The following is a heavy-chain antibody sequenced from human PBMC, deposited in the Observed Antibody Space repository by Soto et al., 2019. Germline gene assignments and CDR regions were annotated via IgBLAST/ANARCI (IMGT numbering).Heavy chain of an antibody. CDR2: ITPSDGSR. CDR3: ARDLTRYIVGRMMYFDY. V-gene: IGHV1-46*01. D-gene: IGHD1-26*01. J-gene: IGHJ4*02. Sequence: VQLVQSGAEVRKPGASVKVSCKASGYTFTSYYLHWVRQAPGQGLEWMGMITPSDGSRTYAQEFQGRVNTTRNTSTRTVYMAMSSRRSEDTAGYYCARDLTRYIVGRMMYFDYWGQGTLVTVSS. CDR1: GYTFTSYY.